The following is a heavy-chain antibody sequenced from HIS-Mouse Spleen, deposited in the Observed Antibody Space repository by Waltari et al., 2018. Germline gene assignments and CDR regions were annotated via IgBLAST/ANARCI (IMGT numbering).Heavy chain of an antibody. J-gene: IGHJ5*02. CDR1: GGSISSYY. V-gene: IGHV4-59*01. CDR3: ARDKLSWIEPYYDSSGYLGWRWFDP. Sequence: QVQLQESGPGLVKPSETLSLTCTVSGGSISSYYWSWIRQPPGKGLEWIGYTYYSGDTNHNPSLKSRVTISVETSKNQFSLKLSSVTAADTAVYYWARDKLSWIEPYYDSSGYLGWRWFDPWGQGTLVTVSS. D-gene: IGHD3-22*01. CDR2: TYYSGDT.